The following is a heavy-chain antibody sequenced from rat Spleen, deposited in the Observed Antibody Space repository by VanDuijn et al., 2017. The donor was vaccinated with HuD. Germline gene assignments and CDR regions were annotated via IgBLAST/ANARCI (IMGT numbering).Heavy chain of an antibody. CDR1: GFTFSNYW. J-gene: IGHJ2*01. CDR3: TNPLVY. CDR2: ISPDGGTT. Sequence: EVQLVETGGGLVQPGRSLKLSCIASGFTFSNYWMYWIRQAPGKGLEWISSISPDGGTTYYPDSVKGRFTVSRDNAENIVSLQMNSLRSEDTATYFCTNPLVYWGQGIMVTVSS. V-gene: IGHV5-58*01. D-gene: IGHD1-11*01.